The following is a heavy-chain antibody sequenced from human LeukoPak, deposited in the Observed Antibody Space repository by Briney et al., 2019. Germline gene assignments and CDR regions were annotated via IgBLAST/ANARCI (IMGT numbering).Heavy chain of an antibody. Sequence: PSETLSLTCTVSGGSISSYYWSWIRQPPGKGLEWIGYIYSNGSTSYNPSLKSRVTMSVDTSKKQFSLQLSSVTAADTAVYYCARTLGYCTNGVCSEYFHLWGQGTLVTVSS. CDR1: GGSISSYY. D-gene: IGHD2-8*01. CDR2: IYSNGST. CDR3: ARTLGYCTNGVCSEYFHL. V-gene: IGHV4-4*08. J-gene: IGHJ1*01.